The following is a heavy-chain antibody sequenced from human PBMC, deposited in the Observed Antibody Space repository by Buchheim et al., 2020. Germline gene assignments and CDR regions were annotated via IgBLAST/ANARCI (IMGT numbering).Heavy chain of an antibody. J-gene: IGHJ4*02. CDR2: ISYDGSNK. CDR1: GFTFSSYA. D-gene: IGHD3-10*01. Sequence: QVQLVESGGGVVQPGRSLRLSCAASGFTFSSYAMHWVRQAPGKGLEWVAVISYDGSNKYYADSVKGRFTISRDNSKNPLYLQMNSLRAEDTAVYYCARGGGFGETLRPFDYWGQGTL. V-gene: IGHV3-30-3*01. CDR3: ARGGGFGETLRPFDY.